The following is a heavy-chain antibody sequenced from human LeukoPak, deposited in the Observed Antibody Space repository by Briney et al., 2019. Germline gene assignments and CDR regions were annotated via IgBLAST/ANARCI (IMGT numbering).Heavy chain of an antibody. V-gene: IGHV3-53*01. CDR1: GFIFSSSY. Sequence: GGSLRLSCAASGFIFSSSYMNWVRQAPGKGLEWVSVIYGGGGTYYTDSVKGRFTISRDDSKNTLSLHMNTLKAEDTAVYYCARGAVSSPGGMDVWGQGTTVTVSS. CDR3: ARGAVSSPGGMDV. CDR2: IYGGGGT. D-gene: IGHD5/OR15-5a*01. J-gene: IGHJ6*02.